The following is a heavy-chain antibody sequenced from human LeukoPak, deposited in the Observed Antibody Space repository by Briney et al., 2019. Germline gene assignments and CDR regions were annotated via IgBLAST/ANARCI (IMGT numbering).Heavy chain of an antibody. V-gene: IGHV3-74*01. CDR2: INGDGSVT. Sequence: GGSLSLSCSASGLTLSSFWMHWLRQAPGKGLVWVSCINGDGSVTGYAGSAKGRFTISRDNAKNTLYLQLNSLRAEDTAVYYCARGTSTRSDYWGPGTLVTVSS. J-gene: IGHJ4*02. D-gene: IGHD6-13*01. CDR3: ARGTSTRSDY. CDR1: GLTLSSFW.